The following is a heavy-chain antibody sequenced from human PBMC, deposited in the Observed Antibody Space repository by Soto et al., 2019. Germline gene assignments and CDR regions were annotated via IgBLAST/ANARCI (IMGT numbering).Heavy chain of an antibody. CDR2: ISYDGSNK. Sequence: QVQLVESGGGVVQPGRSLRLSCAASGFTFSSYAMHWVRQAPGKGLEWVAVISYDGSNKYYADSVKGRFTISRDNSKNTLYLQMNSLRAEDTAVYYCARYVEEGSYGMDVWGQGITVTVSS. J-gene: IGHJ6*02. D-gene: IGHD3-10*02. CDR1: GFTFSSYA. V-gene: IGHV3-30-3*01. CDR3: ARYVEEGSYGMDV.